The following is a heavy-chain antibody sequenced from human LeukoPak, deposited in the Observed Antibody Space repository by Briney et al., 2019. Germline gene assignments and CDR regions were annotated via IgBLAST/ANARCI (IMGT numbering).Heavy chain of an antibody. D-gene: IGHD6-19*01. CDR1: GGTFSSYA. Sequence: SVKVSCKASGGTFSSYAISWVRLAPGQGLEWMGRIIPILGIANYAQKFQGRVTITADKSTSTAYMELSSLRSEDTAVYYCAAGRSSGWTLDYWGQGTLVTVSS. J-gene: IGHJ4*02. CDR2: IIPILGIA. V-gene: IGHV1-69*04. CDR3: AAGRSSGWTLDY.